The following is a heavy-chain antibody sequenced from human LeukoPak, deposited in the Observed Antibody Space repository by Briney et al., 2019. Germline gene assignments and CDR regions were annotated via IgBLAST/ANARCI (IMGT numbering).Heavy chain of an antibody. CDR1: GFTFSSYS. D-gene: IGHD3-22*01. CDR3: ARHYYHSSGHGGY. V-gene: IGHV3-21*04. J-gene: IGHJ4*02. CDR2: ISSSSSYI. Sequence: PGGSLRLSCAASGFTFSSYSMNWVRQAPGKGLEWVSSISSSSSYIYYADSVKGRFTISRDNAKNSLYLQMNSLRVEDTAVYYCARHYYHSSGHGGYWGQGTLVTVSS.